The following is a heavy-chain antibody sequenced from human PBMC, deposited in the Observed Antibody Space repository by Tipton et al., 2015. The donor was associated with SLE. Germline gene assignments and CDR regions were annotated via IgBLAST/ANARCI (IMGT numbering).Heavy chain of an antibody. CDR2: IYTSGST. CDR1: GGSISSYY. Sequence: TLSLTCTVSGGSISSYYWSWIRQPAGKGLEWIGRIYTSGSTNYNPSLKSRVTISVDTSKNQFSLKLSSVTAADTAVYYCATNYDFWSGYYFDYWGQGTLVTVSS. V-gene: IGHV4-4*07. CDR3: ATNYDFWSGYYFDY. J-gene: IGHJ4*02. D-gene: IGHD3-3*01.